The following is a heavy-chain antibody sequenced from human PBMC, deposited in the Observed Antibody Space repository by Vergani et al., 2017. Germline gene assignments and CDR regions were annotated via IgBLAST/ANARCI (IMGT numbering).Heavy chain of an antibody. CDR1: GFTFADYG. V-gene: IGHV3-20*01. Sequence: EVQLVESGGGVVRPGGSLRLSCAASGFTFADYGMSWGRQAPGKGLEWGSGINWNGGSKGYADYVKVRFTISRYNAKNSLYLRMNSLRAEDTALYHCARDRGENTAMVYYFDYWGQGTLVTVSS. CDR3: ARDRGENTAMVYYFDY. D-gene: IGHD5-18*01. CDR2: INWNGGSK. J-gene: IGHJ4*02.